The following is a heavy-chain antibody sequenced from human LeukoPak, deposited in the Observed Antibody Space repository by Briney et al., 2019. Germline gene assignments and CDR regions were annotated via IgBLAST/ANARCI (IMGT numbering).Heavy chain of an antibody. CDR3: ARARVITHDFDY. D-gene: IGHD4-17*01. CDR1: GGSISSYY. Sequence: PSETLSLTCTASGGSISSYYWSWIRQPPGKGLEWIGYIYYSGSTNYNPSLKSRFTISVDTSKNQFSLKLSSVTAADTAVYYCARARVITHDFDYWGQGTLVTVSS. V-gene: IGHV4-59*01. CDR2: IYYSGST. J-gene: IGHJ4*02.